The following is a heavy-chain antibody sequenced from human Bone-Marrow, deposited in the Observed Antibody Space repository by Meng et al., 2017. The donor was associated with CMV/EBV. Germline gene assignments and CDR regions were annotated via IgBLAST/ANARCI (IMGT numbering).Heavy chain of an antibody. CDR1: GFTFRMAA. CDR2: ITAGGDRT. J-gene: IGHJ4*02. D-gene: IGHD5-18*01. Sequence: GGSLRLSCAASGFTFRMAAMSWVRQATGKGLEWFSGITAGGDRTFYAESVKGRFTVSRDNSENTLYLQMHSLRAEDTAVYYCARAPGYSDVWGQGTLVTVSS. V-gene: IGHV3-23*01. CDR3: ARAPGYSDV.